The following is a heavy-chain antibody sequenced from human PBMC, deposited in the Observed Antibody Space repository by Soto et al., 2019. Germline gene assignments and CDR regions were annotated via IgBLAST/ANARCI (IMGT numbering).Heavy chain of an antibody. CDR2: ISYDGGNK. V-gene: IGHV3-30*03. Sequence: QVQLVESGGGVVQPGRSLRLSCAASGFTFSNYGMHWARQAPGKGLEWVAGISYDGGNKYYADSVKGRFTISRDNSKNTLYLQTNTLRTEDTAVYYCAGGWYFFDYCGQGTLVTVSS. D-gene: IGHD6-19*01. CDR3: AGGWYFFDY. J-gene: IGHJ4*02. CDR1: GFTFSNYG.